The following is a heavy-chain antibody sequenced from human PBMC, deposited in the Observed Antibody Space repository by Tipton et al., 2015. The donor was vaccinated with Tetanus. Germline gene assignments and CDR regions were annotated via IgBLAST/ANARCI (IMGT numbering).Heavy chain of an antibody. CDR2: IYSCGST. D-gene: IGHD2-15*01. CDR3: ARGWHSDPEGSCSGGTPLDY. J-gene: IGHJ4*02. CDR1: GFTVSSNY. V-gene: IGHV3-66*03. Sequence: QLVQSGGGLIQPGGSLRLSCAASGFTVSSNYMSWVRQAPGKGLEWVSVIYSCGSTYYADSLKGRFTISRDNSKNTLYLQMNSLRAEDTAVYYCARGWHSDPEGSCSGGTPLDYWGQGTLVTVSS.